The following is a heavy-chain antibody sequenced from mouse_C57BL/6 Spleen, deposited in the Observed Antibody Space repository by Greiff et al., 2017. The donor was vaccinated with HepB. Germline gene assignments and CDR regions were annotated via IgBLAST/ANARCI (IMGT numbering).Heavy chain of an antibody. CDR2: IYPGDGDT. CDR3: ARYNEDEYFDY. D-gene: IGHD1-3*01. CDR1: GYAFSSYW. J-gene: IGHJ2*01. V-gene: IGHV1-80*01. Sequence: QVHVKQSGAELVKPGASVKISCKASGYAFSSYWMNWVKQRPGKGLEWIGQIYPGDGDTNYNGKFKGKATLTADKSSSTAYMQLSSLTSEDSAVYFCARYNEDEYFDYWGQGTTLTVSS.